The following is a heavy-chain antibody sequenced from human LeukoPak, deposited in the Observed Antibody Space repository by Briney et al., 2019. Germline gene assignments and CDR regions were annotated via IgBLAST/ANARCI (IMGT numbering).Heavy chain of an antibody. CDR1: GFTFSSYS. CDR2: ISSSSSYI. CDR3: ATTPRAMTTVTAGY. J-gene: IGHJ4*02. V-gene: IGHV3-21*01. D-gene: IGHD4-17*01. Sequence: GGSLRLSRAASGFTFSSYSMNWVRQAPGKGLEWVSSISSSSSYIYYADSVKGRFTISRDNAKNSLYLQMNSLRAEDTAVYYCATTPRAMTTVTAGYWGQGTLVTVSS.